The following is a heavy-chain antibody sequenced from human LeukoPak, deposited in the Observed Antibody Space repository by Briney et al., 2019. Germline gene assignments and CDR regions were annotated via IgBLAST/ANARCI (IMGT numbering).Heavy chain of an antibody. CDR3: ARHDSGEYFQH. CDR2: IYPADSDT. Sequence: GESLKISCKGPGYSFANYWIGWVRQMPGKGLEWMGIIYPADSDTRYSPSFQGQVTISADKSISTAYLHWSSLKASDTAMYYCARHDSGEYFQHWGQGTLVTVSS. J-gene: IGHJ1*01. CDR1: GYSFANYW. D-gene: IGHD3-10*01. V-gene: IGHV5-51*01.